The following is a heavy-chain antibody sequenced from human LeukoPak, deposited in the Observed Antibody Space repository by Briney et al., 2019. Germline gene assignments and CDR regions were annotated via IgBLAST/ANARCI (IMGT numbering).Heavy chain of an antibody. Sequence: SETLSLTCTVSGGSISSYYWCWIRQPPGKGLEWIGYIYSSGSTNYNPSLKSRVTISVDTSKNQFSLKLSSVTAADTAVYYYARVADDFWSGSQYYFDYWGQGTLVTVSS. V-gene: IGHV4-59*01. CDR3: ARVADDFWSGSQYYFDY. CDR2: IYSSGST. CDR1: GGSISSYY. D-gene: IGHD3-3*01. J-gene: IGHJ4*02.